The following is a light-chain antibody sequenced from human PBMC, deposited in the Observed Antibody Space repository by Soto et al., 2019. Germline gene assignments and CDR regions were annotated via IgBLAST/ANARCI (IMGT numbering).Light chain of an antibody. Sequence: EIVLTQSPGTLSLSPGERATLSCRASQSVSSSYLAWYQQKPGQAPRLLIYDASSRATGIPDRFSGSGSGTDFTLTIRRLEPEDFAVYYCQQYGSSPETFVQGTKVAIK. CDR1: QSVSSSY. CDR2: DAS. V-gene: IGKV3-20*01. CDR3: QQYGSSPET. J-gene: IGKJ1*01.